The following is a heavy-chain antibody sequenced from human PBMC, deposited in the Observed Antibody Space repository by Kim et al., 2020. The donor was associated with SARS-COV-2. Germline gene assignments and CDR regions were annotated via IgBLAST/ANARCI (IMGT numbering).Heavy chain of an antibody. CDR3: AKENTHYSNYSFDN. Sequence: GGSLRLSCAASGFTFSSYAMSWVRQAPGKGLEWVSAISGTGGGSSSADSAKGRVTFTRSNYNTKQTLYMKIISAKATAIYYCAKENTHYSNYSFDNWCQG. V-gene: IGHV3-23*01. CDR2: ISGTGGGS. D-gene: IGHD4-4*01. J-gene: IGHJ4*02. CDR1: GFTFSSYA.